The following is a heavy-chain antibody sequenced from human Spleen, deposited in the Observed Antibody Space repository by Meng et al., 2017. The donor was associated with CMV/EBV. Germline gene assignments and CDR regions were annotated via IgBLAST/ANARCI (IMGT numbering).Heavy chain of an antibody. J-gene: IGHJ4*02. CDR3: ASFDGYNNFDY. CDR2: INHSGST. Sequence: QGQLQQWGAGLLKPSETLSLTRAVYGGSFSGYYWSWIRQPPGKGLEWIGEINHSGSTNYNPSLKSRVTISVDTSKNQFSLKLSSVTAADTAVYYCASFDGYNNFDYWGQGTLVTVSS. CDR1: GGSFSGYY. V-gene: IGHV4-34*01. D-gene: IGHD5-24*01.